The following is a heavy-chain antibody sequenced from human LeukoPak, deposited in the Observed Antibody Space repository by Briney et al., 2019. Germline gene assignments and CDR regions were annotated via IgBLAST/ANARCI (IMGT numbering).Heavy chain of an antibody. CDR1: GFTFSSFE. V-gene: IGHV3-48*03. CDR2: ISSSGATK. J-gene: IGHJ4*02. Sequence: GGSLRLSCAASGFTFSSFEMNWVRQAPGKGLEWVSYISSSGATKYYADSVKGRFTISRDNAKNSLYLQMNSLRAEDTAVYFCARWGIVGATTGYDYWGQGTPVTVSS. CDR3: ARWGIVGATTGYDY. D-gene: IGHD1-26*01.